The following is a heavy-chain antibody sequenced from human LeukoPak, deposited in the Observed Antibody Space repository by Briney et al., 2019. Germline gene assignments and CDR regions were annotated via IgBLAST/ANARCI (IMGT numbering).Heavy chain of an antibody. D-gene: IGHD2-2*01. CDR2: ISYDGCNK. CDR3: ARKRRVDCSSTSCEGAFDI. V-gene: IGHV3-30-3*01. CDR1: GFTFSSYA. Sequence: GGSLRLSCAASGFTFSSYAMHWVRQAPGKGLEWVAVISYDGCNKYYADSVKGRFTISRDNSKNTLYLQMNSLRAEDTAVYYCARKRRVDCSSTSCEGAFDIWGQGTMVTVSS. J-gene: IGHJ3*02.